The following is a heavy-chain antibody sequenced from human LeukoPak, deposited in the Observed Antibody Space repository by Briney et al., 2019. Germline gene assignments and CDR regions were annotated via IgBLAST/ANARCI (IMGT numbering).Heavy chain of an antibody. CDR1: GFTLSDYY. J-gene: IGHJ6*03. CDR2: ISSSGSTI. Sequence: PGGSLRLSCAACGFTLSDYYKSWLRQAPGKGVEWVSYISSSGSTIYYADSERGRFTISRDNAKNSLYLQLHSLRPEDTAVYHCARDTLYTSSSYYMDVWGKGTTVTVSS. D-gene: IGHD6-6*01. V-gene: IGHV3-11*04. CDR3: ARDTLYTSSSYYMDV.